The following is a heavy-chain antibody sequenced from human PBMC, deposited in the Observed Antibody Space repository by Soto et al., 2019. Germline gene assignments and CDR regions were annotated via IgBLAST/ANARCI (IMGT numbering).Heavy chain of an antibody. V-gene: IGHV1-18*01. CDR2: ISAYNGNT. J-gene: IGHJ5*02. CDR1: GYTFTKYG. CDR3: AREGSGKDWRFDP. D-gene: IGHD1-1*01. Sequence: ASVKVSCKASGYTFTKYGISWVRQAPGQGLEWMGWISAYNGNTEYAQNLQGRVTVTTEKSTSTAYMELRSLRSDDTAVYYCAREGSGKDWRFDPWGQGTQVASPQ.